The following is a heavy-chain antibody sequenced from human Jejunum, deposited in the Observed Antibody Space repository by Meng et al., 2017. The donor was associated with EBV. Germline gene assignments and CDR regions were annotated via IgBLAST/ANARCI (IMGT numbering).Heavy chain of an antibody. CDR2: IHHSGST. Sequence: QVQLQEPGPGLVKPSRTLSLTCAVSGGSISTDNWWSWVRQPPGKGLEYIGEIHHSGSTKYNPSLKSRVTISVDKSNNHFSLKLSSVTAADTAVYYCARDRGVEDYWGQGTLVTASS. D-gene: IGHD5-24*01. J-gene: IGHJ4*02. CDR1: GGSISTDNW. V-gene: IGHV4-4*02. CDR3: ARDRGVEDY.